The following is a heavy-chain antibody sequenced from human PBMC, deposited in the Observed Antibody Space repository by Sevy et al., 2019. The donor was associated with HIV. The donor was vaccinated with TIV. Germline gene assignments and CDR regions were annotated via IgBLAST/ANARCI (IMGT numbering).Heavy chain of an antibody. CDR1: GGSFSGYY. Sequence: SETLSLTCAVYGGSFSGYYWNWIRQTPGKGLEWIGEINHSGSTNYNPSLKSRVTISVAKSKNQFSLRLNSVTAADTAVYYCARAPPVVVVPGAPSWFDPWGQGTLVTVSS. J-gene: IGHJ5*02. V-gene: IGHV4-34*01. D-gene: IGHD2-2*01. CDR2: INHSGST. CDR3: ARAPPVVVVPGAPSWFDP.